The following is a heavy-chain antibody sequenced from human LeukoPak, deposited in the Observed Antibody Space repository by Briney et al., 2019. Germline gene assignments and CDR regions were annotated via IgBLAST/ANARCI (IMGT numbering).Heavy chain of an antibody. J-gene: IGHJ4*02. D-gene: IGHD3-10*01. CDR2: ITSSSSAI. Sequence: PGGSLRLSCAASGFTFSTCGMNWFRQAPGKGLEWVSYITSSSSAIYYADSVKGRFTISRDNSKNTLYLQMNSLRAEDTAVYYCARDMGYWGQGTLVTVSS. CDR1: GFTFSTCG. CDR3: ARDMGY. V-gene: IGHV3-48*01.